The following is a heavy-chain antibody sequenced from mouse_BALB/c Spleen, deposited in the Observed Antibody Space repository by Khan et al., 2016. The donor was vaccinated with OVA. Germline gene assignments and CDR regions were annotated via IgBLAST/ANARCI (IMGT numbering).Heavy chain of an antibody. Sequence: QIQLVQSGPELKQPGETVKISCKASGYTFTNFGMNWVKQAPGKGLVWMGWINTYTGEPTYADAFKGRFAFSLETSASTAYLQINNLKNEDTSTYCWARPPYCADTMAYWGQGTSVTVSS. CDR1: GYTFTNFG. CDR3: ARPPYCADTMAY. V-gene: IGHV9-3-1*01. J-gene: IGHJ4*01. D-gene: IGHD2-10*01. CDR2: INTYTGEP.